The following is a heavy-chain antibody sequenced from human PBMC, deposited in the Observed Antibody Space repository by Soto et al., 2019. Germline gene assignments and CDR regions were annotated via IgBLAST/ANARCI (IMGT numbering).Heavy chain of an antibody. CDR2: IYYSGST. D-gene: IGHD3-10*01. J-gene: IGHJ4*02. CDR3: ARTTAMYYYGSGSLTS. CDR1: GGAISRGGYY. V-gene: IGHV4-31*03. Sequence: QVQLQESGPGLGKPSQTLSLTCTVSGGAISRGGYYWSWIRQHPGKSREWIGYIYYSGSTYYNPSLKSRFTITVDTSKTQFSLKLSSVTAADTAVYYCARTTAMYYYGSGSLTSWGQGTLVTVSS.